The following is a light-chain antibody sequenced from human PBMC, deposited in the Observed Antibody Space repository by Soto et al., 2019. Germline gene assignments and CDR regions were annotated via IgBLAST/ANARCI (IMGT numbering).Light chain of an antibody. CDR3: LQGTPWPLT. CDR2: QVS. CDR1: QSLLYSDGNTY. V-gene: IGKV2-30*01. J-gene: IGKJ4*01. Sequence: DVVLTQSPLSLPVTLGQPASISCRSSQSLLYSDGNTYLSWFQQRPGQSPRRLIYQVSNRDSGVLGRFHGRGASPDFKLKISRVEAGGFCGYYRLQGTPWPLTFGGGTKVETK.